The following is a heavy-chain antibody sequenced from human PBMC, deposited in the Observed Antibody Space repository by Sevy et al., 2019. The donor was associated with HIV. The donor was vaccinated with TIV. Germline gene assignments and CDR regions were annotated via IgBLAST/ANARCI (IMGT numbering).Heavy chain of an antibody. CDR2: IIGSGGST. D-gene: IGHD1-7*01. CDR1: GFTFSSYA. V-gene: IGHV3-23*01. CDR3: AKDFETITGTTILVYYYYYGMDV. Sequence: GGSLRLSCAASGFTFSSYAMSWVRQAPGKGLEWVSAIIGSGGSTYYADSVKGRFTISRDNSKNTLNLQMNSLRAEDTAVYYCAKDFETITGTTILVYYYYYGMDVWGQGTTVTVSS. J-gene: IGHJ6*02.